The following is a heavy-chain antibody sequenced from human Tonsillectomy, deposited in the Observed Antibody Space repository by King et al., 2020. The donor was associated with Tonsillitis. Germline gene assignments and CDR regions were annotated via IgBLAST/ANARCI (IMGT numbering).Heavy chain of an antibody. J-gene: IGHJ3*02. V-gene: IGHV3-15*07. CDR2: IKSKIDGGTT. CDR1: GFTFNEAW. D-gene: IGHD3-10*01. Sequence: VQLVESGGGFVEPGESLRVSCAASGFTFNEAWMHWVRQAPGKGLEWVGRIKSKIDGGTTDYASPVEGRFIISRDDSKNTVFLQMNSLKTEDTAVYYCWGSGSYHNDAFDIWGQGTMVTVSS. CDR3: WGSGSYHNDAFDI.